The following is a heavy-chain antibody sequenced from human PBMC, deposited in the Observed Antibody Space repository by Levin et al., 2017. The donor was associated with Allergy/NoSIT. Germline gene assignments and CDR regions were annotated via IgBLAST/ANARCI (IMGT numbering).Heavy chain of an antibody. CDR1: GGSFSGYY. V-gene: IGHV4-34*01. Sequence: SETLSLTCAVYGGSFSGYYWSWIRQPPGKGLEWIGEINHSGSTNYNPSLKSRVTISVDTSKNQFSLKLSSVTAADTAVYYCARALGAFDWLFLDYWGQGTLVTVSS. J-gene: IGHJ4*02. CDR2: INHSGST. D-gene: IGHD3-9*01. CDR3: ARALGAFDWLFLDY.